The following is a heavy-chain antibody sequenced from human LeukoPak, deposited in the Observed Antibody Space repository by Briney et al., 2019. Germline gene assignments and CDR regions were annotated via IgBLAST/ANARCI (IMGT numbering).Heavy chain of an antibody. J-gene: IGHJ6*02. CDR1: GFTFSSYA. CDR2: ISGSGGST. Sequence: GGSLRLSCAASGFTFSSYAMSWVRQAPGKGLEWVSAISGSGGSTYYADSVKGRFTISRDNSKNTLYLQMNSLRAENTAVYYCARDRSPYCSSTSCYNYYGMDVWGQGTTVTVSS. CDR3: ARDRSPYCSSTSCYNYYGMDV. V-gene: IGHV3-23*01. D-gene: IGHD2-2*02.